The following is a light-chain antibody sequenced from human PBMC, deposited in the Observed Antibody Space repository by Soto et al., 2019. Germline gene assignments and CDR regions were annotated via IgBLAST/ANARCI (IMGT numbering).Light chain of an antibody. Sequence: QSVLAQPPSASGTPGQRVTISCSGSTSNIGSNTVSLYRQLPGTAPKVLMYGSDQRPSGVPDRFSGFTSGTSASLAISGLQSEDEADYYCAAWDESLKGWVFGGGTQLTVL. CDR1: TSNIGSNT. J-gene: IGLJ3*02. V-gene: IGLV1-44*01. CDR3: AAWDESLKGWV. CDR2: GSD.